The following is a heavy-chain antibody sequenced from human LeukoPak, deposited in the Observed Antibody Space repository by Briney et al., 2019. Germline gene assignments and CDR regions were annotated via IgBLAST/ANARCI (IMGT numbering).Heavy chain of an antibody. CDR3: AKDLDQLPDC. CDR1: GFTLSSNA. Sequence: GGSLRLSCVASGFTLSSNAINWVRQAPGKGLEWVSVISGGGSTYYADSVKGRFTISRDNSKNTLYLQMNSLRAEDTAVYYCAKDLDQLPDCWGQGTLVTVSS. V-gene: IGHV3-23*01. J-gene: IGHJ4*02. D-gene: IGHD2-2*01. CDR2: ISGGGST.